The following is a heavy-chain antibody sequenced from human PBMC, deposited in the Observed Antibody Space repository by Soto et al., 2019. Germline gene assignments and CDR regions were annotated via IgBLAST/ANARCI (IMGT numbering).Heavy chain of an antibody. D-gene: IGHD3-10*01. Sequence: QVQLVQSGAEVKKPGSSVKVSCKASGGTFSSYAISWVRQAPGQGLEWMGGIIPIFGTANYAQKFQGRVTMTADESTSTANMELSSLGAEDTAVYYCARADPITMVRGVILYYFDDWGQGTLVTVSS. J-gene: IGHJ4*02. CDR2: IIPIFGTA. V-gene: IGHV1-69*01. CDR3: ARADPITMVRGVILYYFDD. CDR1: GGTFSSYA.